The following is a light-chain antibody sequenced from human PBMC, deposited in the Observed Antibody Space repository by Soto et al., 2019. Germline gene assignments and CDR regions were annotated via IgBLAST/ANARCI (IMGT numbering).Light chain of an antibody. CDR1: QSVSSS. CDR3: QQRSDWLLT. CDR2: DAS. Sequence: EIVMTQSPATLSVSPGERATLSCWASQSVSSSLAWYQQKPGQAPRLLIYDASNRATGIPARFRGSGSGTDFTLTISSLEPEDFAVYYCQQRSDWLLTFGGGTKVDIK. J-gene: IGKJ4*01. V-gene: IGKV3-11*01.